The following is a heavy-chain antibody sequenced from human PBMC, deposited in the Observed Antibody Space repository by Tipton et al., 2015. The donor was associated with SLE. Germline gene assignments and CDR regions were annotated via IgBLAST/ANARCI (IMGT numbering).Heavy chain of an antibody. Sequence: GSLRLSCAASGFTFSSYSMNWVRQAPGKGLEWVSSISSSSSYIYYADSVKGRFTISRDNAKNSLYLQMNSLRAEDTAVYYCARDYMTTVPGDIWGQGTMVTVSS. CDR1: GFTFSSYS. CDR3: ARDYMTTVPGDI. D-gene: IGHD4-17*01. CDR2: ISSSSSYI. V-gene: IGHV3-21*01. J-gene: IGHJ3*02.